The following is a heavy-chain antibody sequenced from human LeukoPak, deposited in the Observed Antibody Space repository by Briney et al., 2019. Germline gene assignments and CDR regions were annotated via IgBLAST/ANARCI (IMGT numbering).Heavy chain of an antibody. V-gene: IGHV1-24*01. CDR1: GYTLTELS. Sequence: ASVKVSCKVSGYTLTELSMHWVRQAPGKGLEWTGGFDPEDGETIYAQKFQGRVTMTEDTSTDTAYMELSSLRSEDTAVYYCATDPLDYGGNSFFDYWGQGTLVTVSS. D-gene: IGHD4-23*01. CDR3: ATDPLDYGGNSFFDY. CDR2: FDPEDGET. J-gene: IGHJ4*02.